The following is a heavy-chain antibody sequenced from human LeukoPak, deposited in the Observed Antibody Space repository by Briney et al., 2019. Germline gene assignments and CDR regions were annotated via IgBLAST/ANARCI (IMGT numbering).Heavy chain of an antibody. CDR3: AKDLSSSGRSYYFDS. J-gene: IGHJ4*02. Sequence: GGSLRLSCAASGFTFSDYYMRWIRQAPGKGLEWISYISGSDDIIYYTDSVRGRFTISRDNAKKSLYLQMNSLTAEDTAVYYCAKDLSSSGRSYYFDSWGRGTLVTVSS. V-gene: IGHV3-11*04. D-gene: IGHD6-13*01. CDR2: ISGSDDII. CDR1: GFTFSDYY.